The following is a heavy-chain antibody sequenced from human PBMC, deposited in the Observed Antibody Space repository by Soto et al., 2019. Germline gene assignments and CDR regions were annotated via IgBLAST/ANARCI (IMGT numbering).Heavy chain of an antibody. D-gene: IGHD6-25*01. V-gene: IGHV3-30-3*01. J-gene: IGHJ3*02. CDR2: ISNDGNRK. CDR3: VRAIYSHGSVGTPDI. Sequence: QVQLVESGGGVVQPGGSLRLSCVASGFTFSSQAMHWVRQAPGKGLDWVAVISNDGNRKYYAVSLKGRFTISRDNYMDTLYLQMNSLRVEDSAVYYCVRAIYSHGSVGTPDIWGQGTMVTVSS. CDR1: GFTFSSQA.